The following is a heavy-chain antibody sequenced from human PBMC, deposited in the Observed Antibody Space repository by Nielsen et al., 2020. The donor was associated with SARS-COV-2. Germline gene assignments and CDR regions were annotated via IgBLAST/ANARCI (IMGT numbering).Heavy chain of an antibody. CDR3: ARRVALFVGDLPIDY. CDR1: GFTFSTYS. J-gene: IGHJ4*02. D-gene: IGHD3-10*01. V-gene: IGHV3-48*04. CDR2: ITGSSSTI. Sequence: GESLKISCAASGFTFSTYSMNWVRQAPGKGLEWVSKITGSSSTIYYAESVKGRFTISRDNAKNSLYLQMNSLRAEDTAVYYCARRVALFVGDLPIDYWGQGTLVTVSS.